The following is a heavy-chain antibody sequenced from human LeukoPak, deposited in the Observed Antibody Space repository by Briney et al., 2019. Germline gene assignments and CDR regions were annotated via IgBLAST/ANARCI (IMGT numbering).Heavy chain of an antibody. Sequence: SVKVSCKASGGTFSSYAISWVRQAPGQGLEWMGGIVPIFGTANYAQKFQGRVTITTDESTSTAYMELSSLRSEDTAVYYCARDVVVTAIGDAFDIWGQGTMVTVSS. CDR1: GGTFSSYA. D-gene: IGHD2-21*02. V-gene: IGHV1-69*05. CDR2: IVPIFGTA. J-gene: IGHJ3*02. CDR3: ARDVVVTAIGDAFDI.